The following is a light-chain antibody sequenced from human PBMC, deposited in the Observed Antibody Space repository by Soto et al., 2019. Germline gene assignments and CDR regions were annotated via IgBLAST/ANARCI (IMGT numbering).Light chain of an antibody. Sequence: DIQMTQSPSTLSASVGDRVTITCRASQSISSGLAWYQQKPGKAPKLLIYDASSLESGVPSRFSGSGSGTVFTLTISSLQPDDFATYYCQQYNRYSPYTFGQGTKLEIK. CDR3: QQYNRYSPYT. CDR2: DAS. V-gene: IGKV1-5*01. CDR1: QSISSG. J-gene: IGKJ2*01.